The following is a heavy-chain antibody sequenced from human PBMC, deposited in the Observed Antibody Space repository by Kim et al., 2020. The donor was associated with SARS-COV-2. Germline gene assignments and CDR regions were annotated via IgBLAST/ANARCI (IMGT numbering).Heavy chain of an antibody. CDR3: ARDRAPRLRYFDWDYYYSAMDV. D-gene: IGHD3-9*01. V-gene: IGHV3-11*04. CDR1: GFTFSDYY. Sequence: GGSLRLSCAASGFTFSDYYMSWIRQAPGKGLEWVSYISSSGSTIYYADSVKGRFTISRDNAKNSLYLQMNSLRAEDTAVYYCARDRAPRLRYFDWDYYYSAMDVWGQGTTVTVS. J-gene: IGHJ6*02. CDR2: ISSSGSTI.